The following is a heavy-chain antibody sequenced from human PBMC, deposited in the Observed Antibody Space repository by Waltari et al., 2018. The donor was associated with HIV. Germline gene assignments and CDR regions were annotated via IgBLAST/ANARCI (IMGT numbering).Heavy chain of an antibody. Sequence: EVKLVESGGGVVHPGGSLRLSCEGSGFRFGDFAVHWVRLAPGKGLECVSSASWNSALVGYADSGKGRFTISRDNAKNSLYLQMNSRRLEDTAFYYCAKDTTKFWSNYLSQFDSWGQGTPVTVSS. CDR2: ASWNSALV. D-gene: IGHD3-3*01. CDR1: GFRFGDFA. CDR3: AKDTTKFWSNYLSQFDS. V-gene: IGHV3-9*01. J-gene: IGHJ4*02.